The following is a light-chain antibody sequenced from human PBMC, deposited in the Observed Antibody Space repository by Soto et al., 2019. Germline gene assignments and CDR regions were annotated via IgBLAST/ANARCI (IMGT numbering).Light chain of an antibody. CDR1: QDISTY. CDR2: GAS. J-gene: IGKJ5*01. CDR3: QHYTLYSAP. Sequence: RLTQSPYILYASVGDTVTISCLARQDISTYWAWYQQKPGKAPTLLTFGASSLHNGVPPRFAGSGSGSEFTLTLNRLQPDDFATDFCQHYTLYSAPFGQGTRV. V-gene: IGKV1-5*01.